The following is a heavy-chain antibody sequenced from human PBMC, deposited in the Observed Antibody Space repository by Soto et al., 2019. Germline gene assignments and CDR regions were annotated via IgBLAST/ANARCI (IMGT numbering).Heavy chain of an antibody. J-gene: IGHJ4*02. D-gene: IGHD1-26*01. CDR1: GSSFISSG. Sequence: QMHLVESGGAVVQPGMSLRVSCAASGSSFISSGMHWVRQARDKGLEWVASLSYDGNFAHYADSVKGRFTISRDNSRKTLNLDMKSLRPDDSAVYYCAKGWFRSSDYWGQGTLVTVSS. CDR2: LSYDGNFA. CDR3: AKGWFRSSDY. V-gene: IGHV3-30*18.